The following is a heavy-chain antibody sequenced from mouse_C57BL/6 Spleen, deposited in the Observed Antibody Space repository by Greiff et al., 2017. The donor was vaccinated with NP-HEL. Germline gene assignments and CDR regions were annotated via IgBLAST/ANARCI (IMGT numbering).Heavy chain of an antibody. CDR2: INPYNGGT. D-gene: IGHD1-1*01. CDR3: ASSFTTVVARYFDV. J-gene: IGHJ1*03. V-gene: IGHV1-19*01. Sequence: EVQLQQSGPVLVKPGASVKMSCKASGYTFTDYYMNWVKQSHGKSLEWIGVINPYNGGTSYNQKFKGKATLTVDKSSSTAYMELNSLTSEDSAVYYCASSFTTVVARYFDVWGTGTTVTVSS. CDR1: GYTFTDYY.